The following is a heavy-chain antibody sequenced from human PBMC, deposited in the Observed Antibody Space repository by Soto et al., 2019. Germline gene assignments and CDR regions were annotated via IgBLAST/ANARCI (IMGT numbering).Heavy chain of an antibody. V-gene: IGHV2-5*02. D-gene: IGHD6-13*01. J-gene: IGHJ5*02. CDR3: AHRRIAMTQNWFDP. CDR1: GFSLSASGVG. Sequence: QITLKESGPTLVKPTQTLTLTCTFSGFSLSASGVGVGWIRQPPGKALEWLALIYWDDDKRYSPSLQSRLTITKDTSKKQVVLTMTNMDPADTATYYCAHRRIAMTQNWFDPWGQGTLVTVSS. CDR2: IYWDDDK.